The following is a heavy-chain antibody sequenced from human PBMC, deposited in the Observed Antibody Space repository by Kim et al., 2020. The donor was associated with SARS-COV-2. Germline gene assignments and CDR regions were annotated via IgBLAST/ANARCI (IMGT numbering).Heavy chain of an antibody. CDR3: ARGPKYSTFDY. Sequence: TYYDASGRGRFTISRDHDQNSLYLQMNSLRAEDTAVYYWARGPKYSTFDYWGQGTVVTVSS. J-gene: IGHJ4*02. CDR2: T. D-gene: IGHD5-18*01. V-gene: IGHV3-48*03.